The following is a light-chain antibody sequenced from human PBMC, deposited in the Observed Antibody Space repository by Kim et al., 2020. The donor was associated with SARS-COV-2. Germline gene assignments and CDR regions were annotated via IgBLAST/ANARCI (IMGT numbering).Light chain of an antibody. CDR1: QSVNSY. Sequence: SLATRERAPLSCGASQSVNSYVAWYPQKPGQAPRLLIYGASYRATGIPARFSGSGSGTDFTLTISSLEPEDFAVYYCQQRGTWPHTFGQGTKLEI. V-gene: IGKV3-11*01. J-gene: IGKJ2*01. CDR3: QQRGTWPHT. CDR2: GAS.